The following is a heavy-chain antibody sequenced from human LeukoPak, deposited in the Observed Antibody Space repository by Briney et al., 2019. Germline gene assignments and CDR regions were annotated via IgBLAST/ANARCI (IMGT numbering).Heavy chain of an antibody. J-gene: IGHJ4*02. CDR3: AKDSGPGSYYPTGDEY. CDR2: ISDSGGGT. D-gene: IGHD3-10*01. Sequence: PGGSLRLSCAASGFTSSNYAMTWVRQAPEKGLKWVSSISDSGGGTHYEDSVKGRFTISRDNSKNTLYLQMNSLRAEDTAVYYCAKDSGPGSYYPTGDEYWGQGILVTVSS. CDR1: GFTSSNYA. V-gene: IGHV3-23*01.